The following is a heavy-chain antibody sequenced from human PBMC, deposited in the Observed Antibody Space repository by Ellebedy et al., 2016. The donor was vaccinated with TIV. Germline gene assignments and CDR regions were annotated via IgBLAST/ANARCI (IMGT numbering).Heavy chain of an antibody. CDR1: GYTFSSYW. J-gene: IGHJ3*02. D-gene: IGHD3-16*01. V-gene: IGHV5-51*01. Sequence: KVSCKASGYTFSSYWIHWVRQMPGKGLEWMGVISPVDSHLRSSPSFQGQVTFSADKSISTAYLQWSSLKASDSAMYFCARQTQGGGESGVFDIWGQGTLLTVSS. CDR2: ISPVDSHL. CDR3: ARQTQGGGESGVFDI.